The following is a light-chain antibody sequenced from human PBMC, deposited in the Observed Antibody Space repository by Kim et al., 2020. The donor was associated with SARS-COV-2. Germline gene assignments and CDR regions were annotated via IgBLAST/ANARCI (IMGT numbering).Light chain of an antibody. CDR1: KLGDKY. V-gene: IGLV3-1*01. CDR2: QHD. J-gene: IGLJ2*01. Sequence: SVSPGQTAPINCSGDKLGDKYAFWYQQKPGQSPVLVMFQHDKRPSGISQRFSGSNSGNTAILTISGTRTIDEADYYCQAWDSSAAVFGGGTQLTVL. CDR3: QAWDSSAAV.